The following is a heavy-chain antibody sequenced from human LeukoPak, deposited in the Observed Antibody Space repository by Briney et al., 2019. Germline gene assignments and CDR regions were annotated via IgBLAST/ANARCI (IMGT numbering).Heavy chain of an antibody. J-gene: IGHJ4*02. D-gene: IGHD4-17*01. Sequence: ASVKVSCKASGYTFTGYYMHWVRQAPGQGLEWMGWINPNSGGTNYAQKFQGRVTMTTDTPTTTAYMELRSLRSDDTALYYCARDMIPTVTIRSGDDYWGQGTLVTVS. CDR1: GYTFTGYY. V-gene: IGHV1-2*02. CDR3: ARDMIPTVTIRSGDDY. CDR2: INPNSGGT.